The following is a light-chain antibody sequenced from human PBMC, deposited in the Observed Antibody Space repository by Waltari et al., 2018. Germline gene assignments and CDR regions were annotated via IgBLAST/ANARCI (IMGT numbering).Light chain of an antibody. J-gene: IGLJ2*01. CDR1: TGHTSST. V-gene: IGLV4-69*01. CDR2: VNSDGSH. CDR3: QTWGTDIHVV. Sequence: QLVLTQSPSASASLGASVKLTCTLSTGHTSSTIACHHHQPGKGPRYLMKVNSDGSHSKGDGIPDRFSGSSSGAERYLTISSLQSEDEADYHCQTWGTDIHVVFGGGTKLTVL.